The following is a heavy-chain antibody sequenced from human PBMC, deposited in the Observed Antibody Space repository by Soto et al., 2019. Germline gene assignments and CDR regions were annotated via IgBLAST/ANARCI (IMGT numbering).Heavy chain of an antibody. V-gene: IGHV4-59*01. Sequence: PSETLSLTCTVSGGSISSYYWSWIRQPPGKGLEWIGYIYYSGSTNYNPSLKSRVTISVDTSKNQFSLKLSSVTAADTAVYYCARGKDYYDSSGYCFDYWGQGTLVTVSS. J-gene: IGHJ4*02. CDR3: ARGKDYYDSSGYCFDY. CDR1: GGSISSYY. CDR2: IYYSGST. D-gene: IGHD3-22*01.